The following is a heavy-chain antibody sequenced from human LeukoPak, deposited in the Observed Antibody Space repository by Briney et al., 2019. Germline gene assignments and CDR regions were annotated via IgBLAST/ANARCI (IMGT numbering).Heavy chain of an antibody. CDR2: IIPIFGTA. V-gene: IGHV1-69*05. D-gene: IGHD2-2*01. CDR1: GGTSSSYA. Sequence: GSSVKVSCKASGGTSSSYAISWVRQAPGQGLEWMGRIIPIFGTANYAQKFQGRVTITTDESTSTAYMELSSLRSEDTAVYYCARGYLPAAIRGGDWFDPWGQGTLVTVSS. J-gene: IGHJ5*02. CDR3: ARGYLPAAIRGGDWFDP.